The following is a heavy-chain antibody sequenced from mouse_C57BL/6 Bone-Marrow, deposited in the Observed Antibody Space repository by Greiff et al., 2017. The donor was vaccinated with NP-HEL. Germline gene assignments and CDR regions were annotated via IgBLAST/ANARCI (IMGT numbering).Heavy chain of an antibody. D-gene: IGHD1-1*01. CDR2: IYPGGGYT. CDR1: GYTFTNYW. Sequence: VQLVESGAELVRPGTSVKMSCKASGYTFTNYWIGWAKQRPGHGLEWIGDIYPGGGYTNYNEKFKGKATLTADKSSSTAYMQFSSLTSEDSAIYYCARGRIYYYGSSSYWYFDVWGTGTTVTVSS. CDR3: ARGRIYYYGSSSYWYFDV. V-gene: IGHV1-63*01. J-gene: IGHJ1*03.